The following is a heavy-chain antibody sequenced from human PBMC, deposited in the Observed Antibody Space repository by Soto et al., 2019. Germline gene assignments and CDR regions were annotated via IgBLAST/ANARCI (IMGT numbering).Heavy chain of an antibody. CDR2: ISWNSNII. D-gene: IGHD2-15*01. CDR3: AKGGPDGFCSGGRCYFDY. V-gene: IGHV3-9*01. Sequence: DVQLVESGGGLVQPGRSLRLSCAASGFTFDDYAMHWVRRVPGKGLEWVSSISWNSNIIGYAHSVKGRFTISRDNAKNSLYLQMNSLRPEDTALYYCAKGGPDGFCSGGRCYFDYWGQGTLVTVSS. CDR1: GFTFDDYA. J-gene: IGHJ4*02.